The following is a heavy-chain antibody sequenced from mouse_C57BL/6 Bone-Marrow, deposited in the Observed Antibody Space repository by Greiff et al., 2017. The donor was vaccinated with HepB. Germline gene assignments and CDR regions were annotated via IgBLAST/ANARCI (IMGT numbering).Heavy chain of an antibody. D-gene: IGHD2-4*01. J-gene: IGHJ3*01. CDR2: IYPRSGNT. CDR1: GYTFTSYG. V-gene: IGHV1-81*01. CDR3: AREGYDSPSY. Sequence: QVQLKESGAELARPGASVKLSCKASGYTFTSYGISWVKQRTGQGLEWIGEIYPRSGNTYYNEKFKGKATLTADKSSSTAYMELRSLTSEDSAVYFCAREGYDSPSYWGQGTLVTVSA.